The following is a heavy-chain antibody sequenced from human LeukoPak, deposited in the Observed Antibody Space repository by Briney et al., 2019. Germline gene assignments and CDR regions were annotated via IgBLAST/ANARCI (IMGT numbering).Heavy chain of an antibody. V-gene: IGHV3-30-3*01. D-gene: IGHD4-11*01. CDR1: GFTFSSYA. J-gene: IGHJ4*02. CDR3: ARVGPIDYGNSPYYFAY. Sequence: PGRSLRLSCAASGFTFSSYAMHWVRQAPGKGLEWVAVISYDGSNKYYADSVKGRFTISRDNSKNTLYLQMNSLRAEDTAVYYCARVGPIDYGNSPYYFAYWGQEPLVTVSS. CDR2: ISYDGSNK.